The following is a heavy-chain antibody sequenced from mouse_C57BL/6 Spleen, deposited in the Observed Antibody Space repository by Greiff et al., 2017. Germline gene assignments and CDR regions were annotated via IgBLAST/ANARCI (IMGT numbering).Heavy chain of an antibody. CDR2: IDPANGNT. Sequence: VQLKESVAELVRPGASVKLSCTASGFNIKNTYMNWVKQRPEQGLEWIGRIDPANGNTKYAPKFQGKATITADTSSNTAYLQLSSLTSEDTAIYYCARGGYDGYLFAYWGQGTLVTVSA. CDR3: ARGGYDGYLFAY. CDR1: GFNIKNTY. V-gene: IGHV14-3*01. D-gene: IGHD2-3*01. J-gene: IGHJ3*01.